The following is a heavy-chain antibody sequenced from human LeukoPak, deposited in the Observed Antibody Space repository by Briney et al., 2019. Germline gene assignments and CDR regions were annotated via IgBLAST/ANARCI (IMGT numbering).Heavy chain of an antibody. D-gene: IGHD4-11*01. V-gene: IGHV1-46*01. Sequence: ASVKVSCKASGYIFTSYNMHWVRQAPGQGLEWVGIINPSGGSTSYAQKFQGRVTMTRDTSTSTVYMELSSLRSEDTAVYYCARDSSNWAFDYWGRGTLVTVSS. CDR2: INPSGGST. CDR1: GYIFTSYN. J-gene: IGHJ4*02. CDR3: ARDSSNWAFDY.